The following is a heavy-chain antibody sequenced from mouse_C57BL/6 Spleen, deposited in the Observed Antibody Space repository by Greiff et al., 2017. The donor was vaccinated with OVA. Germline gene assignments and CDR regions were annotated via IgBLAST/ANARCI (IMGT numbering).Heavy chain of an antibody. D-gene: IGHD1-1*01. J-gene: IGHJ1*03. CDR2: IHPNSGRT. CDR3: ARVGTTVVASYFDV. CDR1: GYTFTRYW. V-gene: IGHV1-64*01. Sequence: QVQLQQPGAELVKPGASVKLSCKASGYTFTRYWLHWVKPRPGQGLEWIGMIHPNSGRTNYNAKFKSKATLTVDKSSSTDYMQRSSLTSEDSTVYYCARVGTTVVASYFDVWGTGTTVTVSS.